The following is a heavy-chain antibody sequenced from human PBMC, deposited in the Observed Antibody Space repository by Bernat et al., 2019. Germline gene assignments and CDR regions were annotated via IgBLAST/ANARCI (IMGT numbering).Heavy chain of an antibody. CDR1: GFTVSSNF. J-gene: IGHJ5*02. V-gene: IGHV3-66*01. CDR2: IYSGGET. D-gene: IGHD3-10*01. Sequence: EVQLVESGGALVQPGGSLRLSCAVSGFTVSSNFMSWVRQAPGKGLEWVSVIYSGGETSYADSVKGRFTISRDNSENTLYLQMSSLRAEDMAVYYCARDSDYYGSGRLGWFDPWGQGALVTVSS. CDR3: ARDSDYYGSGRLGWFDP.